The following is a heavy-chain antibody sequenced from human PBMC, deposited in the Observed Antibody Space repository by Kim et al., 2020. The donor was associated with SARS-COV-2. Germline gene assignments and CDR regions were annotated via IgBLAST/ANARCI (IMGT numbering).Heavy chain of an antibody. CDR2: IGTAGDT. D-gene: IGHD4-17*01. J-gene: IGHJ6*02. Sequence: GGSLRLSCAASGFTFISYDMHWVRQPTGKGLEWVSAIGTAGDTYYPGSVKGRFTISRENAKNSLYLQMNSLRAGDTAVYYCARADYGDNYYYYYGMDVWGQGTMVTVSS. CDR1: GFTFISYD. V-gene: IGHV3-13*01. CDR3: ARADYGDNYYYYYGMDV.